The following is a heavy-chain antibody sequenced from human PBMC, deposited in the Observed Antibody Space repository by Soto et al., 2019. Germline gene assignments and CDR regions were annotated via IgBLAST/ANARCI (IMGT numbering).Heavy chain of an antibody. CDR3: ARGCSGGTNCFYFDF. Sequence: QVQLVESGGGVVQPGRSLRLSCAASGFTFGNFGIHWVRQAPGKGLEWVADISNDGTDQYYADSVKGRLTISRDNSKNTLYLQMNSLRAEDTAVYYCARGCSGGTNCFYFDFWGQGILVTVSS. CDR2: ISNDGTDQ. V-gene: IGHV3-30*03. D-gene: IGHD6-13*01. CDR1: GFTFGNFG. J-gene: IGHJ4*02.